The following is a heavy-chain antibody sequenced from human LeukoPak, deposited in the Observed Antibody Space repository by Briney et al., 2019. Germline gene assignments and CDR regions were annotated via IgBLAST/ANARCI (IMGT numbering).Heavy chain of an antibody. CDR3: AKGGQITAYYFDY. CDR1: GFTFSSYG. D-gene: IGHD3-16*01. J-gene: IGHJ4*02. Sequence: PGGSLRLSCAASGFTFSSYGMHWVRQAPGKGLEWVAFIRYDGSNKYYADSEKDRFTISRDNSKNTLYLQMNSLRAEDTAVYHCAKGGQITAYYFDYWGQGTLVTVSS. CDR2: IRYDGSNK. V-gene: IGHV3-30*02.